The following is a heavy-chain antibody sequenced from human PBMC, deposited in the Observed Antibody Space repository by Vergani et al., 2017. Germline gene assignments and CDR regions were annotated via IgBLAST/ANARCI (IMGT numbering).Heavy chain of an antibody. J-gene: IGHJ6*02. CDR3: ARGYYGSGSYYYYYYGMDV. V-gene: IGHV1-69*12. Sequence: QVQLVQSGAEVKKPGSSVKVSCKASGGTFSSYAISWVRQAPGQWLEWMGGIIPIFVTANYAQKFQGRVTITADESTSTAYMELSSLRSEDTAVYYCARGYYGSGSYYYYYYGMDVWGQGTTVTVSS. CDR1: GGTFSSYA. D-gene: IGHD3-10*01. CDR2: IIPIFVTA.